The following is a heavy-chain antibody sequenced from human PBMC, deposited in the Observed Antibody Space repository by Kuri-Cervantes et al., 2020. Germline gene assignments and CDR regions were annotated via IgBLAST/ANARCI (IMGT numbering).Heavy chain of an antibody. Sequence: GSLRLSCAASGFSFSGYWMSWVRQAPGKGLEWVANIKHDGKEKYYVASVEGRFTISRDNAQNALYLQMNSLSAEDTAVYYCVRDGSPTWVSLGSTAMDMDVWGKGTTVTVSS. CDR2: IKHDGKEK. D-gene: IGHD5-18*01. CDR1: GFSFSGYW. CDR3: VRDGSPTWVSLGSTAMDMDV. V-gene: IGHV3-7*04. J-gene: IGHJ6*03.